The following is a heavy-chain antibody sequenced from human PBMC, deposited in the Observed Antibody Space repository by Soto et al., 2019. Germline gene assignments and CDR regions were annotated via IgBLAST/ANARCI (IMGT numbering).Heavy chain of an antibody. Sequence: QVQLVQSGAEVKKPGASVTVSCRSSGDTFNDYYIHWVRQAPGQGLGWMGWINPNGGVTKYAQKFQGWVTMTRDTSIRTVYMQLSRLRSDDTAVYYCARESGGATATLDYYCFYMDVWGTGTTVTVSS. CDR2: INPNGGVT. D-gene: IGHD5-12*01. V-gene: IGHV1-2*04. J-gene: IGHJ6*03. CDR1: GDTFNDYY. CDR3: ARESGGATATLDYYCFYMDV.